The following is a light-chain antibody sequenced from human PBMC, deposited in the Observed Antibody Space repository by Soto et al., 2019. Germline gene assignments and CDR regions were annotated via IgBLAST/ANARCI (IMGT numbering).Light chain of an antibody. V-gene: IGKV3-15*01. Sequence: EIVMTQSPATLSVPPGGRATLSCRASQSVSSYLAWYQQRPGQPPRLLIYRASTRATGIPARFSGSGSGTEFSLTISSLQSEDFAXXXXXXXXXXPPRYTFGQGTKLEI. J-gene: IGKJ2*01. CDR3: XXXXXXPPRYT. CDR2: RAS. CDR1: QSVSSY.